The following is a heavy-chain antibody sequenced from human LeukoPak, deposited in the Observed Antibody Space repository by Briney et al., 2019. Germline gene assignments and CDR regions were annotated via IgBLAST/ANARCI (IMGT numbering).Heavy chain of an antibody. CDR3: ARGVGESSSWYGGSFDY. Sequence: SETLSLTCTVSGGSISSYYWSWTRQPPGKGLEWIGYIYYSGSTNYNPSLKSRVTISVDTSKNQFSLKLSSVTAADTAVYYCARGVGESSSWYGGSFDYWGQGTLVTVSS. J-gene: IGHJ4*02. V-gene: IGHV4-59*01. CDR1: GGSISSYY. CDR2: IYYSGST. D-gene: IGHD6-13*01.